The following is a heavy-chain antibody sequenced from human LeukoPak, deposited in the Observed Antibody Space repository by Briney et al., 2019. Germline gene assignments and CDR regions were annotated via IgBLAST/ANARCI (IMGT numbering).Heavy chain of an antibody. V-gene: IGHV3-30*02. Sequence: PGGSLRLSCAASGFTFSSYGMHWVRQAPGKGLEWVAFIRYDGSNKYYADSVKGRFTISRDNSKNTLYLQMNSLRAEDTAVYYCAKALRYYDSSGYLTDYWGQGTLVTVSS. J-gene: IGHJ4*02. CDR2: IRYDGSNK. D-gene: IGHD3-22*01. CDR3: AKALRYYDSSGYLTDY. CDR1: GFTFSSYG.